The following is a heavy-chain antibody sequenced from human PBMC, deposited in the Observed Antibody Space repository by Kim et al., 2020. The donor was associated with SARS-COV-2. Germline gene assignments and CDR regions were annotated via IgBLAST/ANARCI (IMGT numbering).Heavy chain of an antibody. Sequence: SVKVSCKASGFTFTSSAVQWVRQARGQRLEWIGWIVVGSGNTNYAQKFQERVTITRDMSTSTAYMELSSLRSEDTAVYYCGASDGDTGFYYYYYGMDVWGQGTTVTVSS. V-gene: IGHV1-58*01. J-gene: IGHJ6*02. CDR3: GASDGDTGFYYYYYGMDV. CDR2: IVVGSGNT. CDR1: GFTFTSSA. D-gene: IGHD4-17*01.